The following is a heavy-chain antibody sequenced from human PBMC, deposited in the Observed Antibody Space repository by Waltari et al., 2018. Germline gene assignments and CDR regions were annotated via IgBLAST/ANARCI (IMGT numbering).Heavy chain of an antibody. CDR3: ARLTQKRWLQFYYFDY. D-gene: IGHD5-12*01. Sequence: EVQLVQSGAEVKKPGESLKISCKGSGYSFTSYWIGWVRQMPGKGLEWMGIIYPGDSDTRYSPSFQGQVTISADKSISTAYLQWSSLKASDTAMYYCARLTQKRWLQFYYFDYWGQGTLVTVSS. V-gene: IGHV5-51*03. CDR2: IYPGDSDT. J-gene: IGHJ4*02. CDR1: GYSFTSYW.